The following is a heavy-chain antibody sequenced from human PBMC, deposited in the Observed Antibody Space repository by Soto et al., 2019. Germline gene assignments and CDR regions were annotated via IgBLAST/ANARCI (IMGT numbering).Heavy chain of an antibody. CDR1: GFTFSNAW. CDR3: TTVGGSWFEPYWLDP. CDR2: IKSKTDGGTT. V-gene: IGHV3-15*07. D-gene: IGHD6-13*01. Sequence: EVQLVESGGGLVKPGGSLRLSCAASGFTFSNAWMNWVRQAPGKGLEWVGRIKSKTDGGTTDYAAPVKGRFTISRDDSTNTLYLQMNSLKSEDTAVYYCTTVGGSWFEPYWLDPWGQGTLVTVSS. J-gene: IGHJ5*02.